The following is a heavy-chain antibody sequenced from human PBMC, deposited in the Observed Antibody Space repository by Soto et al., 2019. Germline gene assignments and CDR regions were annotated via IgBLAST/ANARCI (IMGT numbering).Heavy chain of an antibody. CDR1: GFTFSSYE. J-gene: IGHJ4*02. D-gene: IGHD3-22*01. CDR2: ISSSGTNI. V-gene: IGHV3-48*03. CDR3: ARVGSPYDKSGDYDY. Sequence: GGSLRLSCAVSGFTFSSYEMNWVRQAPGKGLEWVSYISSSGTNIYYADSAKGQFTISRDNAKNSLHLQMNSLRAEDTAVYYCARVGSPYDKSGDYDYWGQGTLVTVSS.